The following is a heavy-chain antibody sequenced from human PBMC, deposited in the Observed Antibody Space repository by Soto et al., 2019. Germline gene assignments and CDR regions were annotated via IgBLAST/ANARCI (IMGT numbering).Heavy chain of an antibody. D-gene: IGHD3-10*01. Sequence: QVQLVQSGAEVKKPGASEKVSCKASGYTFTGYYMHWVRQAPGQGLEWMGWINPNSGGTNYAQKFQGWVTMTRDTSISTAYMELSRLRSDDTAVYYCARDRRLTRGSGHRGVPYYYGMDVWGQGTTVTVSS. CDR2: INPNSGGT. CDR1: GYTFTGYY. J-gene: IGHJ6*02. V-gene: IGHV1-2*04. CDR3: ARDRRLTRGSGHRGVPYYYGMDV.